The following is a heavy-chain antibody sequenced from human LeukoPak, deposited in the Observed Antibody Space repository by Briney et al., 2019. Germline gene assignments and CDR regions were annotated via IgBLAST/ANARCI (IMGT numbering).Heavy chain of an antibody. Sequence: PSETLSLTCTVSGGSISSYYWSWIRQPPGKGLEWVGYIYYSGSTNYNPSLKSRVTISVDTSKNQFSLKLSSVTAADTAVYYCARDLAAGNKWYFDLWGRGTLVTVSS. D-gene: IGHD6-13*01. CDR3: ARDLAAGNKWYFDL. J-gene: IGHJ2*01. CDR2: IYYSGST. V-gene: IGHV4-59*01. CDR1: GGSISSYY.